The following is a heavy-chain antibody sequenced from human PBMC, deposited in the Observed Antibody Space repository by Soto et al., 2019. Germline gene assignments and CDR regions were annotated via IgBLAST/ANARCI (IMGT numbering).Heavy chain of an antibody. V-gene: IGHV4-34*01. CDR1: GGAVIGDY. CDR3: ARWAEGFWSGYYIYYGIDV. D-gene: IGHD3-3*01. J-gene: IGHJ6*02. CDR2: INHSGRT. Sequence: PRETRSLAGAVGGGAVIGDYWRWIRQPPGKGLQWIGEINHSGRTNYKPYLKSRVKISVDTSKTKFYLTLSYATDADTAVYYCARWAEGFWSGYYIYYGIDVWGPRNTVT.